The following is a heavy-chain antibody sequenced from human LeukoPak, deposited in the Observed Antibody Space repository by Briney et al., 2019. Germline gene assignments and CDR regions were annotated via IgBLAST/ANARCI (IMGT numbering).Heavy chain of an antibody. CDR2: IIPIFGTA. CDR1: GGTFSSYA. Sequence: SVKVSCKASGGTFSSYAISWVRQAPGQGLEWTGGIIPIFGTANYAQKFQGRVTITTDESTSTAYMELSSLRSEDTAVYYCARAQEMATMRGWYFDLWGRGTLVTVSS. D-gene: IGHD5-24*01. V-gene: IGHV1-69*05. CDR3: ARAQEMATMRGWYFDL. J-gene: IGHJ2*01.